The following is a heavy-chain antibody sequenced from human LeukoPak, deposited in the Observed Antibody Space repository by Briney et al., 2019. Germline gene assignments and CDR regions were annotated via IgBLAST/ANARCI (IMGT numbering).Heavy chain of an antibody. CDR1: GFTFRNAW. J-gene: IGHJ4*02. CDR2: IKSKTDDGTT. Sequence: GGSPRLSCAASGFTFRNAWMSWVRQAPGMGLEWVGRIKSKTDDGTTDYAAPVKGRFTISRDDSKNTLFLQMNSLKTDDTAVYYCVAGYYYDSSGYYYWSYWGQGTLVTVSS. V-gene: IGHV3-15*01. D-gene: IGHD3-22*01. CDR3: VAGYYYDSSGYYYWSY.